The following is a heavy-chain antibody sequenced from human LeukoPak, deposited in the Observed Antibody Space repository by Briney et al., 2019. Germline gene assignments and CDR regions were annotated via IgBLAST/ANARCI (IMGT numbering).Heavy chain of an antibody. V-gene: IGHV3-53*01. CDR3: ATEKGTVTTYSYYMDV. CDR2: TYSGGST. D-gene: IGHD4-11*01. J-gene: IGHJ6*03. Sequence: GGSLRLSCAASGFTVSSNHMSWVRQAPGKGLEWVSITYSGGSTYYSDSVKGRFTISRDNSKNTLYLQMNSLRAEDTAVYYCATEKGTVTTYSYYMDVWGRGTTVTVSS. CDR1: GFTVSSNH.